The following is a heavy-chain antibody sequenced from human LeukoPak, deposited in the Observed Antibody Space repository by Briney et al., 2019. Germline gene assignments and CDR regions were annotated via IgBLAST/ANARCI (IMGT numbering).Heavy chain of an antibody. V-gene: IGHV3-74*03. D-gene: IGHD2-2*01. CDR3: ARGTIIAPGIDY. CDR1: GFTLSSHW. Sequence: GGSLRLSCAASGFTLSSHWMHWVRQAPGKGLGWVSNINGDGSNTVYADSVKGRFTISRDNAKNTVYLQMNSLTVEDTAVYYCARGTIIAPGIDYWGQGTLVTASS. CDR2: INGDGSNT. J-gene: IGHJ4*02.